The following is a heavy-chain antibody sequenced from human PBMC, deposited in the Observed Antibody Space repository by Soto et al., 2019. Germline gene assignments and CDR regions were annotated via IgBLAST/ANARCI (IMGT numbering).Heavy chain of an antibody. Sequence: EVQLLESGGGLVQPGGSLRLSCAASGFTFSSYAMSWVRQAPGKGLEWVSAISGSGGSTYYADSVKGRFTISRDNSKNTLYLQMNSPRAEDTAVYYCAKRGIAVATGNYYYYMDVWGKGTTVTVSS. V-gene: IGHV3-23*01. CDR3: AKRGIAVATGNYYYYMDV. D-gene: IGHD6-19*01. CDR2: ISGSGGST. J-gene: IGHJ6*03. CDR1: GFTFSSYA.